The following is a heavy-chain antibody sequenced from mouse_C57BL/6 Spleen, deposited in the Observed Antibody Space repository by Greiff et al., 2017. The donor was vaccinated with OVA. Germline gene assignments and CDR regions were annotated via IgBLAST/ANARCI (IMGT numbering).Heavy chain of an antibody. D-gene: IGHD1-1*01. CDR1: GYAFSSYW. CDR3: ARSSSHPAAMDY. Sequence: QVQLQQSGAELVKPGASVKISCKASGYAFSSYWMNWVKQRPGKGLEWIGQIYPGDGDTNYNGKFKGKATLTADKSSSTAYMQLSSLTSEDSAVYFCARSSSHPAAMDYWGQGTSVTVSS. J-gene: IGHJ4*01. V-gene: IGHV1-80*01. CDR2: IYPGDGDT.